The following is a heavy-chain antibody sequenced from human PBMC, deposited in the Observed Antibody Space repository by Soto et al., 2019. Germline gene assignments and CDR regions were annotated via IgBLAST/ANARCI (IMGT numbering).Heavy chain of an antibody. Sequence: GGXLRLSCAASGFTFSSYGMHWVRQAPGKGLEWVAVISYDGSNKYYADSVKGRFTISRDNSKNTLYLQMNSLRAEDTAVYYCAIYSSGWYPLDYWGQGT. J-gene: IGHJ4*02. CDR1: GFTFSSYG. CDR2: ISYDGSNK. V-gene: IGHV3-30*03. CDR3: AIYSSGWYPLDY. D-gene: IGHD6-19*01.